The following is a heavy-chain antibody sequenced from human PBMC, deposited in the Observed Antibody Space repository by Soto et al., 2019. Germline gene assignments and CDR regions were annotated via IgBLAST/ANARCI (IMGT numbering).Heavy chain of an antibody. CDR1: CYTFTNYF. CDR2: ISAYNGDT. J-gene: IGHJ4*02. V-gene: IGHV1-18*04. CDR3: ARDQSNTSGWNAKFDY. Sequence: ASVNVSFKGSCYTFTNYFMTVLRQSPLQGLEWMGWISAYNGDTHYAQRLQGRVTMTTDKSTSTAYLELRSLRSDDTAVYFCARDQSNTSGWNAKFDYWGQGTMVTVSS. D-gene: IGHD6-19*01.